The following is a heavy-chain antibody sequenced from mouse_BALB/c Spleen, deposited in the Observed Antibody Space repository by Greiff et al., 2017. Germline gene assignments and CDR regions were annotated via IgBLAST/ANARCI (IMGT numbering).Heavy chain of an antibody. CDR3: ARIPSITTATYWYFDV. Sequence: VQLQQPGAELVRPGASVKLSCKASGYTFTSYWMNWVKQRPEQGLEWIGRIDPYDSETHYNQKFKDKAILTVDKSSSTAYMQLSSLTSEDSAVYYCARIPSITTATYWYFDVWGAGTTVTVSS. CDR1: GYTFTSYW. D-gene: IGHD1-2*01. J-gene: IGHJ1*01. CDR2: IDPYDSET. V-gene: IGHV1-52*01.